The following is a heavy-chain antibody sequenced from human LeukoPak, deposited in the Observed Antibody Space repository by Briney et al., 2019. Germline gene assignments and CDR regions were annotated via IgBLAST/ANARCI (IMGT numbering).Heavy chain of an antibody. CDR2: IYHSGSP. CDR3: ATATGGNWGFDF. D-gene: IGHD7-27*01. V-gene: IGHV4-4*02. J-gene: IGHJ4*02. Sequence: SETLSLTCAVSGGSISSNNWWGWVRQPPGKGLEWIGEIYHSGSPNYNPSLKSRVTISVDKSRNHFSLNLSSVTAEDTAVYYCATATGGNWGFDFWGRGTLVTVSS. CDR1: GGSISSNNW.